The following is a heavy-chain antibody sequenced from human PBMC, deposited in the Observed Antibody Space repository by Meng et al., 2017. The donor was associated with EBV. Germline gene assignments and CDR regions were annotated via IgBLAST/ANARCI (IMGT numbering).Heavy chain of an antibody. V-gene: IGHV4-34*01. CDR2: INHSGST. J-gene: IGHJ5*02. CDR1: GGSFSGYY. Sequence: QVQLQQWGAGLLKPSETLSLTCAVDGGSFSGYYWSWIRQPPGKGLEWIGEINHSGSTNYNPSLKSRVTISVDTSKNQFSLKLSSVTAADTAVYYCARGGGNRGGIVGATYRLNWFDPWGQGTLVTVS. CDR3: ARGGGNRGGIVGATYRLNWFDP. D-gene: IGHD1-26*01.